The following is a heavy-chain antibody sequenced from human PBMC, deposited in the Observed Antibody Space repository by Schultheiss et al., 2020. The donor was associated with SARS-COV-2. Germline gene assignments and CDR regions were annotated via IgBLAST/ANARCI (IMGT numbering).Heavy chain of an antibody. V-gene: IGHV4-59*01. CDR3: ARDGGYDFWSGYRNRYYYGMDV. CDR2: IYYSGST. J-gene: IGHJ6*02. Sequence: SETLSLTCTVSGGSISSYYWSWIRQPPGKGLEWIGSIYYSGSTNYNPSLKSRVTISVDTSKNQFSLKLSSVTAADTAVYYCARDGGYDFWSGYRNRYYYGMDVWGQGTTVTVSS. D-gene: IGHD3-3*01. CDR1: GGSISSYY.